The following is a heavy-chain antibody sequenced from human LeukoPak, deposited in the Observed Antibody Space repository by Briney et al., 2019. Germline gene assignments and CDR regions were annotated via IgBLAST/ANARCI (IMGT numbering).Heavy chain of an antibody. J-gene: IGHJ4*02. CDR1: GYTLTELS. D-gene: IGHD6-19*01. Sequence: EASVKVSCKVSGYTLTELSMHWVRQAPGKGLEWMGGFDPEDGETIYAQKFQGRVTMTEDTSTDTAYMELSSLRSEDTAVYYCATVSSGWTISTDYWGQGTLVTVSS. CDR3: ATVSSGWTISTDY. CDR2: FDPEDGET. V-gene: IGHV1-24*01.